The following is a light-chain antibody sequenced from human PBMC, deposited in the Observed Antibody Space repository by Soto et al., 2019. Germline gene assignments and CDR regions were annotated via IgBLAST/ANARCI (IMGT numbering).Light chain of an antibody. CDR2: GAS. J-gene: IGKJ1*01. CDR3: QQYGSSGT. Sequence: EIVLTQSPATLSLSPGERATLSCRASQSVSNNYLSWYQKKPGQAPRLLIYGASKRATGIPDRFSGSGYGTDFTLTMSRLELEDFAVYYCQQYGSSGTFGQGTKLEIK. CDR1: QSVSNNY. V-gene: IGKV3-20*01.